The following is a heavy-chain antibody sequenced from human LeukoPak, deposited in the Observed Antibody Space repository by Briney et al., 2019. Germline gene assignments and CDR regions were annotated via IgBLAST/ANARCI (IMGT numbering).Heavy chain of an antibody. CDR2: VYYTGST. CDR1: GGSISSGGYY. Sequence: PSQTLSLTCTVSGGSISSGGYYWTWIRQHPGEGLEWIGYVYYTGSTSYNPSLKSRLTISVDTSKNQFSLKLSSVTAADTAVYYCASHLVGGRRPVEYYFDSWGQGTLVTVSS. CDR3: ASHLVGGRRPVEYYFDS. V-gene: IGHV4-31*03. J-gene: IGHJ4*02. D-gene: IGHD3-3*01.